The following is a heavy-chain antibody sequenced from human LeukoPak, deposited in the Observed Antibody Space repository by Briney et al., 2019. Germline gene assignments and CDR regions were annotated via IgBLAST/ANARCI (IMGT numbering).Heavy chain of an antibody. CDR3: ARPSGSSGWYGMDV. CDR2: IYSSGST. J-gene: IGHJ6*02. CDR1: GGSISSYY. V-gene: IGHV4-59*08. D-gene: IGHD6-19*01. Sequence: SETLSLTCAVSGGSISSYYWSWIRQPPGKGLEWIGYIYSSGSTTYNPSLKSRVTISVDTSKNQFSLKLSSVTAADTAVYYCARPSGSSGWYGMDVWGQGTTVTVSS.